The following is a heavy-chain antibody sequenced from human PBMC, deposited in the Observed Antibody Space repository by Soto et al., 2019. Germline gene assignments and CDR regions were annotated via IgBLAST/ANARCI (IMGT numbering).Heavy chain of an antibody. J-gene: IGHJ3*01. CDR3: TRDWSAVIGTPFDL. D-gene: IGHD6-19*01. CDR1: GFTFRAFD. V-gene: IGHV3-30-3*01. CDR2: SSYDGDTK. Sequence: QLLESGGGVAHLENSWGLSWEASGFTFRAFDLHWVRQSPGKGLEWVATSSYDGDTKYYANSVKGRFTISRDNSRNTLDLHMNSLRAEDTAMYYCTRDWSAVIGTPFDLWGQGTMVVVSS.